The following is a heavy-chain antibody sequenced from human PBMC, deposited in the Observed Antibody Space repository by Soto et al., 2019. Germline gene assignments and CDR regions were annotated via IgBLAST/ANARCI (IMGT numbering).Heavy chain of an antibody. D-gene: IGHD5-12*01. Sequence: XGSLKLSFAASGFTFSSYSMNWVRQAPGKGLEWVSSISSSSSYIYYADSVKGRFTISRDNAKNSLYLQMNSLRAEDTAVYYCARNEEMATITGYYYYGMDVWGQGTTVT. CDR3: ARNEEMATITGYYYYGMDV. V-gene: IGHV3-21*01. J-gene: IGHJ6*02. CDR1: GFTFSSYS. CDR2: ISSSSSYI.